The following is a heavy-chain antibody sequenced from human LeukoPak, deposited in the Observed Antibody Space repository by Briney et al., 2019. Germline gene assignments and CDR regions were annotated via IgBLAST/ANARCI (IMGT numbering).Heavy chain of an antibody. CDR2: IYTSGST. CDR1: GGSISSYY. Sequence: LETLSLTCTVSGGSISSYYWSWIRQPAGKGLEWIGRIYTSGSTNYNPSLKSRVTMSVDTSKNQFSLKLSPVTAADTAVYYCARELTMIVEEVALDAFDIWGQGTMVTVSP. CDR3: ARELTMIVEEVALDAFDI. J-gene: IGHJ3*02. V-gene: IGHV4-4*07. D-gene: IGHD3-22*01.